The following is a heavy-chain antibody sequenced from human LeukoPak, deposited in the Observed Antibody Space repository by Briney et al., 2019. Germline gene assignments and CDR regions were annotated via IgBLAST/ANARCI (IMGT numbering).Heavy chain of an antibody. J-gene: IGHJ3*02. CDR2: IYHSGST. D-gene: IGHD1-26*01. CDR3: ASPIRIVGATASGGAFDI. V-gene: IGHV4-38-2*02. CDR1: GYSISSGYY. Sequence: SETLSLTCTVSGYSISSGYYWGWIRQPPGKGLEWIGSIYHSGSTYYNPSLKSRVTISVDTSKNQFSLKLSSVTAADTAVYYCASPIRIVGATASGGAFDIWGQGTMVTVSS.